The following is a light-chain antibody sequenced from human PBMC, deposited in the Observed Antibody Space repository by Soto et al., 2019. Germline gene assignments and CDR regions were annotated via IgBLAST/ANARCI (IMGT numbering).Light chain of an antibody. V-gene: IGKV3-20*01. J-gene: IGKJ1*01. CDR2: AAS. CDR3: QQYGSSPT. Sequence: EIVLTQSPGTLSVSPGEGATLSCRASRSISSNLIGWQQQKPGDARRLLIYAASSRATGIPRWIGGSGAGTVFPLTSSILEADYFAVYHCQQYGSSPTFGQGTKVDIK. CDR1: RSISSNL.